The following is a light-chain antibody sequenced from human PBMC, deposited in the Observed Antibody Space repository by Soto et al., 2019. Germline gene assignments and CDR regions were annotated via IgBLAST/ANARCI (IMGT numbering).Light chain of an antibody. Sequence: EIVMTQSPATLSVSPGERATLSCRASQSVSSNLAWYQQKPGQAPRLLIYGASTRATGIPARFSDSGSGTEFTLTISNLQSEDFAVYYCQQYNNWPPWTFGQGSKVEIE. CDR3: QQYNNWPPWT. V-gene: IGKV3-15*01. J-gene: IGKJ1*01. CDR1: QSVSSN. CDR2: GAS.